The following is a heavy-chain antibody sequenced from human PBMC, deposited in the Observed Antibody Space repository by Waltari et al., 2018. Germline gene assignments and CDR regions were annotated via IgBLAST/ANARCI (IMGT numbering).Heavy chain of an antibody. Sequence: EVQLVESGGGLVQPGGSLKLSCAASGFTFSDSAIHWVRQAPGKRLGWIGRNRRKARKDATAYAESLADKCTISRDDSKNMAYRQMNNVTTADSAIYYCSRLFGSGDYYVPYMDVWGQGTTVTVSS. CDR1: GFTFSDSA. CDR2: NRRKARKDAT. V-gene: IGHV3-73*01. J-gene: IGHJ6*03. D-gene: IGHD3-16*01. CDR3: SRLFGSGDYYVPYMDV.